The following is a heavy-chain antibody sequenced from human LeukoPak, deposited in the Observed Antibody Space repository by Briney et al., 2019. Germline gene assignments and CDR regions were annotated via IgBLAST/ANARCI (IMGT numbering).Heavy chain of an antibody. CDR3: ARDPDSDYYMDV. CDR2: INPNSGGT. D-gene: IGHD1-14*01. J-gene: IGHJ6*03. V-gene: IGHV1-2*02. CDR1: GYTFTGYY. Sequence: GASVKVSCKASGYTFTGYYMHWVRQAHGQGLEWMGWINPNSGGTNYAQKFQGRVTMTRDTSISTAYMELSRLRSDDTAVYYCARDPDSDYYMDVWGKGTTVTISS.